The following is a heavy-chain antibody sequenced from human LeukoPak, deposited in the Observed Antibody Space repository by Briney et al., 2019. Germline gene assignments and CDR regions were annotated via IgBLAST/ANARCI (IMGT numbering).Heavy chain of an antibody. CDR3: ARDTGVLRYFDDAFDI. D-gene: IGHD3-9*01. Sequence: GASVKVSCKASGGTFSSYAISWVRQAPGQGLEWMGGIIPIFGTANYAQKFQGRVTITADESTSTAYMELSSLRSEDTAVYYCARDTGVLRYFDDAFDIWGQGTMVTVSS. CDR1: GGTFSSYA. J-gene: IGHJ3*02. V-gene: IGHV1-69*13. CDR2: IIPIFGTA.